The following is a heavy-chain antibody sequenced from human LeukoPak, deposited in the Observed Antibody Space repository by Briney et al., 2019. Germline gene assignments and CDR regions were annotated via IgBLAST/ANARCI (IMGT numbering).Heavy chain of an antibody. CDR2: ISSSSSII. V-gene: IGHV3-48*01. J-gene: IGHJ4*02. Sequence: GGSLRLSCAASGFTFSSYSINWVRQAPGKGLEWVSYISSSSSIIYYADSVKGRFTISRDNAKNSLYLQMNSLRAEDTAVYYCARDRRGNYHLDYWGQGTLVTVSS. D-gene: IGHD1-26*01. CDR3: ARDRRGNYHLDY. CDR1: GFTFSSYS.